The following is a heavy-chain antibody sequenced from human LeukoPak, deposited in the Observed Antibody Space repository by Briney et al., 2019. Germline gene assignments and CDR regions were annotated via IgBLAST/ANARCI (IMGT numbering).Heavy chain of an antibody. CDR2: ISAYNGNT. J-gene: IGHJ3*02. Sequence: ASVKVSCKASGYTFSSYDISWVRQAPGQGLEWMGWISAYNGNTNYAQKLQGRVTMTTDTSTSTAYMELRSLRSDDTAVYYCARVKSTRPYAFDIWGQGTMVTVSS. D-gene: IGHD5/OR15-5a*01. CDR3: ARVKSTRPYAFDI. CDR1: GYTFSSYD. V-gene: IGHV1-18*01.